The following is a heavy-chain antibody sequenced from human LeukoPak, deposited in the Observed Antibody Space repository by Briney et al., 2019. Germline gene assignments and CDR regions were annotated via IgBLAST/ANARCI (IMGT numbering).Heavy chain of an antibody. D-gene: IGHD3-10*01. Sequence: ASVEVSCKASGYTFTDYYFHWVRQAPGQGPEWMGWINPNSGGTNYVQKFQGRVTMTRDTSISTAYMELSSLRSDDTAVYYCAVSGSYYRDAFDIWGQGTMVTDSS. CDR1: GYTFTDYY. J-gene: IGHJ3*02. CDR3: AVSGSYYRDAFDI. V-gene: IGHV1-2*02. CDR2: INPNSGGT.